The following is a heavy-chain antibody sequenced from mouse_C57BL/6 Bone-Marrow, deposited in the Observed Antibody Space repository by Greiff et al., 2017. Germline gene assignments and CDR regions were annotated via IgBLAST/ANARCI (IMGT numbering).Heavy chain of an antibody. CDR3: ARGVWGDFEC. J-gene: IGHJ2*01. CDR2: IFPCNGVS. Sequence: RVEPGASVKISCKASGYSFTGYYMHWVKQSHGSILEWIGYIFPCNGVSSYNQKFKGKATLTVDESSSTANMERRSLTAEDSAVYYGARGVWGDFECWGQGTTVTVAS. V-gene: IGHV1-31*01. CDR1: GYSFTGYY. D-gene: IGHD4-1*01.